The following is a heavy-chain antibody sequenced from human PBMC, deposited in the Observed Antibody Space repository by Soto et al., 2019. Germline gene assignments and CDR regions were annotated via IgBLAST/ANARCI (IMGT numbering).Heavy chain of an antibody. Sequence: PGGSLRLSCAASGFTFSSYSMNWVRQAPGKGLEWVSYISSSSSTIYYVDSVKGRFTISRDNAKNSLYLQMNSLRDEDTAVYYCASEAAYDSSGHGAFDIWGQGTMVTVSS. CDR2: ISSSSSTI. D-gene: IGHD3-22*01. CDR1: GFTFSSYS. V-gene: IGHV3-48*02. CDR3: ASEAAYDSSGHGAFDI. J-gene: IGHJ3*02.